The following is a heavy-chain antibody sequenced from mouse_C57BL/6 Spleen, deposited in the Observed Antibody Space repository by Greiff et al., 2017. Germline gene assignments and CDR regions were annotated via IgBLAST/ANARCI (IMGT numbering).Heavy chain of an antibody. CDR3: ERHYYYGSSTGSDYAMDY. D-gene: IGHD1-1*01. V-gene: IGHV1-64*01. Sequence: QVQLQQPGAELVKPGASVKLSCKASGYTFTSYWMHWVKQRPGQGLEWIGMIHPNSGSTNYNEKFKSKATLTVDKSSSTAYMQLSSLTSEDSAVYYCERHYYYGSSTGSDYAMDYWGQGASGTVSS. J-gene: IGHJ4*01. CDR2: IHPNSGST. CDR1: GYTFTSYW.